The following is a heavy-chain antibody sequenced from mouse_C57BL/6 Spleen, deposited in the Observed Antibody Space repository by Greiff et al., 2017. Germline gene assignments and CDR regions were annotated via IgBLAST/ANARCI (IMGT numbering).Heavy chain of an antibody. CDR3: ERYYDYPW. Sequence: VKLQESGPELVKPGASVKLSCKASGYAFSSSWMNWVKQRPGKGLEWIGRINPGDGDTNYNGKFKGKATLTVDKSSSTAYVQLSSLTSEDSAVYFWERYYDYPWWGQGTLVTVSA. V-gene: IGHV1-82*01. CDR2: INPGDGDT. D-gene: IGHD2-4*01. J-gene: IGHJ3*02. CDR1: GYAFSSSW.